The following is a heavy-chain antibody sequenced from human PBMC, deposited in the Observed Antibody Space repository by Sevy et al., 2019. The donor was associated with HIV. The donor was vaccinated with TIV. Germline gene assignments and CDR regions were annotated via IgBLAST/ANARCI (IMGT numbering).Heavy chain of an antibody. CDR1: GFAFTNYYA. CDR2: ISYDGSDK. Sequence: GGSLRLSCTASGFAFTNYYAMHWVRQAPGKALEWVALISYDGSDKFYADSVKGRFTIIRDNFKNTLYLQMNGLTTEDTAVYYCARPRANDVDHDFFYAMDVWGQGTTVTVSS. V-gene: IGHV3-30-3*01. D-gene: IGHD1-1*01. J-gene: IGHJ6*02. CDR3: ARPRANDVDHDFFYAMDV.